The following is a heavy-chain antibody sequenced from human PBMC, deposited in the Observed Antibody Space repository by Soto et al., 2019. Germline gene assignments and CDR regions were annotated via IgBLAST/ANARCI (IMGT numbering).Heavy chain of an antibody. Sequence: QIRLEQSESEVKKPGASVRVSCKASGDTFATSGFSWVRQAPGQWLEWMGWSSAYNGETRLAERFQGRVTMTTDTATATGYMDLRRLRTDDTAVYYCASTCPLGACYKHDLYKYGLDVLGQGTTIIVSS. CDR1: GDTFATSG. CDR2: SSAYNGET. J-gene: IGHJ6*01. CDR3: ASTCPLGACYKHDLYKYGLDV. D-gene: IGHD2-21*02. V-gene: IGHV1-18*04.